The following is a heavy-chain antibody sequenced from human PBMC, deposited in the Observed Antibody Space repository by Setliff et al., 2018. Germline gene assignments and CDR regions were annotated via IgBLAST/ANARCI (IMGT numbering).Heavy chain of an antibody. V-gene: IGHV1-46*01. D-gene: IGHD3-22*01. J-gene: IGHJ3*02. CDR2: INPSSGRT. CDR3: ARDVFPYHYEGAFDI. CDR1: GYTFTSHY. Sequence: GASVKVSCKASGYTFTSHYMHWVRQAPGLGLGWMGTINPSSGRTSYAQKSQGRVTMTRDTSTSTVYMDMGSLRSEEPAVYYCARDVFPYHYEGAFDIWGQGTMVTVSS.